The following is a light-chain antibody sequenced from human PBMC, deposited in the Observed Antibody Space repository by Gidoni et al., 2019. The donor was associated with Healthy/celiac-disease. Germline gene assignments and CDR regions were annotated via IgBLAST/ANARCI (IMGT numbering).Light chain of an antibody. CDR1: QSISSY. CDR3: QQSYSTRYT. J-gene: IGKJ2*01. V-gene: IGKV1-39*01. Sequence: DIQMTQSPSSLSASVVDIVTITCRSSQSISSYLNWYQQKPGKAPKLLIYAASSLQSGVPSRFSGSGSGTDFTLTISSLQPEDFATYYCQQSYSTRYTFGQGTKLEIK. CDR2: AAS.